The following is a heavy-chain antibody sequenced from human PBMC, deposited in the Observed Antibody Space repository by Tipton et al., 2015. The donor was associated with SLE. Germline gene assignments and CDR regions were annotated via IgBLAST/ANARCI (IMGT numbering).Heavy chain of an antibody. CDR2: IYNSGGT. D-gene: IGHD1-1*01. Sequence: TLSLTCIVSGGSISRGTYYWSWIRHHPRKGPEWIGYIYNSGGTYYNPSLKSRVTISVDSSKNHFSLNLSSVTAADTAVYFCARHDDTGKHVTAFDVWGQGTMVTVSS. CDR3: ARHDDTGKHVTAFDV. J-gene: IGHJ3*01. CDR1: GGSISRGTYY. V-gene: IGHV4-31*03.